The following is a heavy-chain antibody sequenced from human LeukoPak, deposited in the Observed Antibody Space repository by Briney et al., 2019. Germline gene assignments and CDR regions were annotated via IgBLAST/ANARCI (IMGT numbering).Heavy chain of an antibody. D-gene: IGHD4-17*01. CDR1: GFTFSSYA. CDR3: ARETGSAVGSTDFDY. J-gene: IGHJ4*02. Sequence: GGSLRLSCAASGFTFSSYAIHWVRQAPGKGLEWVAVISYDGSSKYYADSVKGRFTISRDNSENTLYLQMNSLRAEDTAVYYCARETGSAVGSTDFDYWDQGTLVTVSS. V-gene: IGHV3-30-3*01. CDR2: ISYDGSSK.